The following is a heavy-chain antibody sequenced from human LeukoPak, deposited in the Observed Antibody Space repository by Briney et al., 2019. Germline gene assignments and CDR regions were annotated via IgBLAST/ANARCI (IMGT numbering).Heavy chain of an antibody. J-gene: IGHJ5*02. CDR1: GYTFTDYC. V-gene: IGHV1-2*02. D-gene: IGHD3-9*01. CDR3: ARERGNYDILTDYYEGNGFDP. Sequence: ASVKVSCKASGYTFTDYCVHWVRQAPGQGLEWMGWINPNSGGTNYAQKFQGTVTMTRDTSISTAYMELTRLRSGDTAVYYCARERGNYDILTDYYEGNGFDPWGQGTLVTVSS. CDR2: INPNSGGT.